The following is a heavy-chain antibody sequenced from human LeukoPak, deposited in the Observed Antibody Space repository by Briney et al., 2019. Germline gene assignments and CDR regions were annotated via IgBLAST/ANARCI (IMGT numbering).Heavy chain of an antibody. Sequence: GGSLRLSCVASGFTFSTYSMNWVRQAPGKGLEWVSSISSSSSYIYYADSVKGRFTISRGNAKNSLYLQMNNLRAEDTAVYYCAKQHMTGYDSGFDYWGQGTLVTVSS. CDR2: ISSSSSYI. V-gene: IGHV3-21*04. D-gene: IGHD3-9*01. J-gene: IGHJ4*02. CDR3: AKQHMTGYDSGFDY. CDR1: GFTFSTYS.